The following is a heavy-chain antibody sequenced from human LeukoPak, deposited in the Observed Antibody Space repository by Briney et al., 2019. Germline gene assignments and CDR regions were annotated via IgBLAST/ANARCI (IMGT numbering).Heavy chain of an antibody. J-gene: IGHJ4*02. CDR2: IIPIFGTA. V-gene: IGHV1-69*13. CDR3: ARDRNTIFGVVIPFDY. CDR1: GGTFSSYA. Sequence: SVKVSCKASGGTFSSYAIIWVRQAPGQGREWMGGIIPIFGTANYAQKCQGRVTITADESTSTAYMELSSLRSEDTAVYYCARDRNTIFGVVIPFDYWGQGTLVTVSS. D-gene: IGHD3-3*01.